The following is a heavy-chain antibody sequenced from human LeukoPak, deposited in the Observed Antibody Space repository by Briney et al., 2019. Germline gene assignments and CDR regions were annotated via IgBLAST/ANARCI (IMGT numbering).Heavy chain of an antibody. D-gene: IGHD3-10*01. CDR3: ARGGVDHYGSGTYYLMYYFDH. CDR2: ISGSGGAT. Sequence: GGSLRLSCAASRFTFSSYSMNWVRQAPGKGLEGVSGISGSGGATYYADSVKGRFTVSRDDPHNTLYLQMNSVRAEDTAVYFCARGGVDHYGSGTYYLMYYFDHWGQGALVTVSS. J-gene: IGHJ4*02. V-gene: IGHV3-23*01. CDR1: RFTFSSYS.